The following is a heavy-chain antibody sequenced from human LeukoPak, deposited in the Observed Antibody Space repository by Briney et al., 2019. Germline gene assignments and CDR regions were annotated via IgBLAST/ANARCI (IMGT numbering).Heavy chain of an antibody. D-gene: IGHD3-10*01. CDR3: AKVAKYYYGPETYYFFEQ. Sequence: GGSLRLSCAASGFTFSSYWMSWVRQAPGKGLEWVANIKQDGSEKYYVDSVKGRFTISRDYAKNSLYLQMNSLRVEDTAVYYCAKVAKYYYGPETYYFFEQWGQGTPVTASS. CDR1: GFTFSSYW. V-gene: IGHV3-7*01. CDR2: IKQDGSEK. J-gene: IGHJ4*02.